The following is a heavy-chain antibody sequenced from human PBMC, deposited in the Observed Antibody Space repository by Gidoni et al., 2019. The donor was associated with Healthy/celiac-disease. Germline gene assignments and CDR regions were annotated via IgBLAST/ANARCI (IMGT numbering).Heavy chain of an antibody. Sequence: TSGYYWGWIRQPPGKGLEWIGSIYHSGSTYYNPSLKSRVTISVDTSKNQFSLKLSSVTAADTAVYYCASGPGYSSGWYRDDWGQGTLVTVSS. D-gene: IGHD6-19*01. V-gene: IGHV4-38-2*01. J-gene: IGHJ4*02. CDR2: IYHSGST. CDR3: ASGPGYSSGWYRDD. CDR1: TSGYY.